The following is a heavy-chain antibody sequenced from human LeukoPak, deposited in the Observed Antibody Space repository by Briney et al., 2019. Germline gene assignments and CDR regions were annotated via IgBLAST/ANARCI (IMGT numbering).Heavy chain of an antibody. D-gene: IGHD5-24*01. CDR2: IYYSGST. CDR3: ARDSQITDAFDI. Sequence: SGTLSLTCTVSGGSISSYHWSWIRQPTGKGLEWIGYIYYSGSTKYNPSLKSRVTISVDTSKNQFSLKLSSVTAADTAVYYCARDSQITDAFDIWGQGTMVTVSS. V-gene: IGHV4-59*01. J-gene: IGHJ3*02. CDR1: GGSISSYH.